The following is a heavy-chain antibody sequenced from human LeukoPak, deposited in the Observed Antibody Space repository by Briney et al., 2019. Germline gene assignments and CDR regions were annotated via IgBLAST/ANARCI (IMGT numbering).Heavy chain of an antibody. V-gene: IGHV3-23*01. CDR1: GFTFSSYA. Sequence: GGSLRLSCAASGFTFSSYAMSWVRQAPGKGLEWVSTISGSGGNTYYADSVNGRFTISRDNSRNVLYLQMYSLRAEDTAVYYCAKDYNDTSGLLDYWGQGTLVTVSS. D-gene: IGHD3-22*01. CDR3: AKDYNDTSGLLDY. J-gene: IGHJ4*02. CDR2: ISGSGGNT.